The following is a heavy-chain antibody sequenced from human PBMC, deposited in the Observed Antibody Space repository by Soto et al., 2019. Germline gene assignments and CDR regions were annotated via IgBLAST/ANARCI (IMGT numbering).Heavy chain of an antibody. J-gene: IGHJ5*01. CDR3: ARGIVGARIRWFDS. CDR1: GYIFTNYY. Sequence: QVQLVQSGAEVKKPGASVKVSCKASGYIFTNYYIYWVRQAPGQGLGYIGIINPGGGATDYAQKFQGRVTMTRDTSTSTFYMELSSLRYEDTAVYFCARGIVGARIRWFDSWGQGTLVTVSS. D-gene: IGHD1-26*01. CDR2: INPGGGAT. V-gene: IGHV1-46*01.